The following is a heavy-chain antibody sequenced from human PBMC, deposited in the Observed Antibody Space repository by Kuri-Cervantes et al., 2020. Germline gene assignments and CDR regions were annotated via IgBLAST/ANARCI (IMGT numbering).Heavy chain of an antibody. V-gene: IGHV3-66*03. Sequence: GESLKISCAASGFTVSSNYMSWVRQAPGKGLEWVSVIYSCGSTYYADSVKGRFTISRDNAKNSLYLQMNSLRAEDTAVYYCARDGLPYYYYYYMDVWGKGTTVTVSS. D-gene: IGHD3/OR15-3a*01. J-gene: IGHJ6*03. CDR2: IYSCGST. CDR3: ARDGLPYYYYYYMDV. CDR1: GFTVSSNY.